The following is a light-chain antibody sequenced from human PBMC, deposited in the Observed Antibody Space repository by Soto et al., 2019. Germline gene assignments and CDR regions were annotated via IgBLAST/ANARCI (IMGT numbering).Light chain of an antibody. CDR3: QQYGSSVT. Sequence: EIVLTQAPGSLSLSPGERATLSCRASQSVYKNYIAWYQHSPGQAPRVLIYGASTRATGTPDRFSGSGCGTDIPLTSTRLEPEDSAIYYCQQYGSSVTFGVGTKVE. CDR1: QSVYKNY. V-gene: IGKV3-20*01. J-gene: IGKJ4*01. CDR2: GAS.